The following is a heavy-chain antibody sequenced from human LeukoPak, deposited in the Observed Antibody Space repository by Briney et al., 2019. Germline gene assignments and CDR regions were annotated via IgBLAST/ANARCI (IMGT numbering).Heavy chain of an antibody. J-gene: IGHJ6*03. CDR3: AKGRSSSWHYYYYYMDV. CDR2: ISWDGGST. Sequence: PGGSLRLSXAASGFTFDDYAMHWVRQAPGKGLEWVSLISWDGGSTYYADSVKGRFTISRDNSKNSLYLQMNSLRAEDTALYYCAKGRSSSWHYYYYYMDVWGKGTTVTVSS. CDR1: GFTFDDYA. D-gene: IGHD6-13*01. V-gene: IGHV3-43D*03.